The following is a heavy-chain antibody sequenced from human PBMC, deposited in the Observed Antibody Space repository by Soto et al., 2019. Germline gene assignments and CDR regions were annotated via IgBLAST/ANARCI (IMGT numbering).Heavy chain of an antibody. Sequence: QVQLVQSGAEVRKPGASVKVSCKASGYTFTTYDINWVRQATGQGLEWMGWMNPNSGNTVYAQKFQGRVTMTRHTSVQTAHMALASLTSDDTAVYYCERYHYSCCMDVWGQGTAVTVSS. CDR3: ERYHYSCCMDV. CDR1: GYTFTTYD. V-gene: IGHV1-8*01. J-gene: IGHJ6*02. CDR2: MNPNSGNT. D-gene: IGHD3-22*01.